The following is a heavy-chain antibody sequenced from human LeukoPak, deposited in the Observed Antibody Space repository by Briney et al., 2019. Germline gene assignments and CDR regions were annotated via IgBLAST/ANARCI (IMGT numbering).Heavy chain of an antibody. CDR3: ASRIKYCSSTSCYEN. V-gene: IGHV1-69*05. CDR1: GGTFSSYA. CDR2: IIPIFGTA. D-gene: IGHD2-2*01. Sequence: SVKVSCKASGGTFSSYAISWVRQAPGQGLEWMGGIIPIFGTANYAQKFQGRVTITTDESTSTAYMELSSLRSEDTAVYYCASRIKYCSSTSCYENWGQGTLVTVSS. J-gene: IGHJ4*02.